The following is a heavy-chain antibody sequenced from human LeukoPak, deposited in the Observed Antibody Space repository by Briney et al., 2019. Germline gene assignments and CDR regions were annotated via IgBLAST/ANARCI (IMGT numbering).Heavy chain of an antibody. V-gene: IGHV3-15*01. CDR2: IKSKADGGTT. J-gene: IGHJ4*02. CDR1: GFTFSNAW. CDR3: TTHHTFYQDSSGYYRGFGN. D-gene: IGHD3-22*01. Sequence: GGSLRLSCAASGFTFSNAWMNWVRQAPGKGLEWVGRIKSKADGGTTDYATPVKGRFTISRDDSKNTLYLQMNGLKTEDTAVYYCTTHHTFYQDSSGYYRGFGNWGQGTLVTVSS.